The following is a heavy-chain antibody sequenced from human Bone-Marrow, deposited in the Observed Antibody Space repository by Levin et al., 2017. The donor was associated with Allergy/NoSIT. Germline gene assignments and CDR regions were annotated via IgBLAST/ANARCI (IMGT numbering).Heavy chain of an antibody. CDR1: GFTFSSYG. J-gene: IGHJ3*02. CDR2: ISYDGSNK. D-gene: IGHD4-17*01. Sequence: GESLKISCAASGFTFSSYGMHWVRQAPGKGLEWVAVISYDGSNKYYADSVKGRFTISRDNSKNTLYLQMNSLRAEDTAVYYCAKDSTGAFDIWGQGTMVTVSS. CDR3: AKDSTGAFDI. V-gene: IGHV3-30*18.